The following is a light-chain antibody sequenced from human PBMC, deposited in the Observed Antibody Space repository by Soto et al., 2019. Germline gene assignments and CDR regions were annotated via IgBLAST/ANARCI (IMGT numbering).Light chain of an antibody. Sequence: DFRMTQSPSTLSASVGDRVTISCRASRSISRWLAWYQQKPGRAPKLLIYDVSSLKSGVPSRFSGSGSGTEFTLTISSLQPDDFATYYCQHYNSYRWTFGLGTKVDIK. CDR1: RSISRW. CDR3: QHYNSYRWT. V-gene: IGKV1-5*01. CDR2: DVS. J-gene: IGKJ1*01.